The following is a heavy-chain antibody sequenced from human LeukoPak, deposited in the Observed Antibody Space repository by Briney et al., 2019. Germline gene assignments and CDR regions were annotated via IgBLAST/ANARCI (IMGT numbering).Heavy chain of an antibody. D-gene: IGHD1-26*01. V-gene: IGHV4-4*02. CDR2: IHHSGST. CDR3: ARVRSGSYYY. Sequence: SENLSLTCAVSGGSVSNTNWWNWVRQPPGKGLEWIGEIHHSGSTNYNPSLKSRVTISIDKSKNQFSLKLSSVTAADTAMYYCARVRSGSYYYWGQGTLVTVSS. J-gene: IGHJ4*02. CDR1: GGSVSNTNW.